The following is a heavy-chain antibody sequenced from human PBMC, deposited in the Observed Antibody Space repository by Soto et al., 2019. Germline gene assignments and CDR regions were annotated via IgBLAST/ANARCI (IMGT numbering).Heavy chain of an antibody. CDR2: IYYSGKT. CDR1: GASITSTTYF. V-gene: IGHV4-39*02. J-gene: IGHJ5*02. CDR3: AKDSITMIVVVREGAHNWFDP. Sequence: SETLSLTCTLSGASITSTTYFWAWIRKPPGKGLEWVGSIYYSGKTHYNPSLKSRVTISVDRSKNQFSLQMSSVTAADTAVYYCAKDSITMIVVVREGAHNWFDPWGQGTLVTVSS. D-gene: IGHD3-22*01.